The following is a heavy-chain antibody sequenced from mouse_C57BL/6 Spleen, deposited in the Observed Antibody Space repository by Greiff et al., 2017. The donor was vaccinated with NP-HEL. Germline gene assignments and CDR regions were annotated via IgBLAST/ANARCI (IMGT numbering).Heavy chain of an antibody. V-gene: IGHV1-50*01. CDR2: IDPSDSYT. CDR1: GYTFTSYW. D-gene: IGHD4-1*01. Sequence: QVQLQQPGAELVKPGASVKLSCKASGYTFTSYWMQWVKQRPGQGLEWIGEIDPSDSYTNYNQKFKDKATLTVDKSSSTAYMQLSSLTSEDSAVYYCAREAPGVFDYWGQGTTLTVSS. CDR3: AREAPGVFDY. J-gene: IGHJ2*01.